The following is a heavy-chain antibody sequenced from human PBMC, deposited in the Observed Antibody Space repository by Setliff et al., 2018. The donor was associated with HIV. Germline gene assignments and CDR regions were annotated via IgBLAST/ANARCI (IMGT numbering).Heavy chain of an antibody. V-gene: IGHV3-11*04. CDR3: ARETGSGSFYVY. CDR1: GFTFSDYY. D-gene: IGHD3-10*01. J-gene: IGHJ4*02. CDR2: ISSSGHMV. Sequence: GSLRLSCAASGFTFSDYYMSWIRQAPGKGLEWISYISSSGHMVKYADSVEGRFTISRDNAKNSLYLQINSLRAEDTAMYYCARETGSGSFYVYWVQGTQVTVSS.